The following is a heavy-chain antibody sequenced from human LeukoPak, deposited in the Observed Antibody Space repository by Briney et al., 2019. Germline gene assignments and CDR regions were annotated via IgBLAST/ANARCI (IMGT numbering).Heavy chain of an antibody. V-gene: IGHV4-30-4*01. Sequence: PSQTLSLTCTVSGGSISSGDYYWSWIRQPPGEGLEWIGYIYYSGSTYYNPSLKSRVTISVDTSKNQFSLKLSSVTAADTAVYYCARVRLGVRGVAFDYWGQGTLVTVSS. D-gene: IGHD3-10*01. CDR3: ARVRLGVRGVAFDY. J-gene: IGHJ4*02. CDR2: IYYSGST. CDR1: GGSISSGDYY.